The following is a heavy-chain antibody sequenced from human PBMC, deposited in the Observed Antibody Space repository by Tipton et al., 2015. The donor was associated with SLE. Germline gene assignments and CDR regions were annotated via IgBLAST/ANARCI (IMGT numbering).Heavy chain of an antibody. CDR1: GYSISSGYY. CDR3: ARMVQGDYFDY. Sequence: TLSLTCAVSGYSISSGYYWGWIRQPPGQGLEWIGSIYHSGSTYYNPSLKSRVTISVDTSKNQFSLKLSSVTAADTAVYYCARMVQGDYFDYWGQGTLVTVSS. CDR2: IYHSGST. D-gene: IGHD3-10*01. J-gene: IGHJ4*02. V-gene: IGHV4-38-2*01.